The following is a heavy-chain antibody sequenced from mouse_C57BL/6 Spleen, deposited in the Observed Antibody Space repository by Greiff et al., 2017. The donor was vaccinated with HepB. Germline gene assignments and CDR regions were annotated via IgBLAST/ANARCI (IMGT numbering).Heavy chain of an antibody. CDR3: ARDDYDGGYYAMDY. V-gene: IGHV3-6*01. D-gene: IGHD2-4*01. CDR1: GYSITSGYY. CDR2: ISYDGSN. J-gene: IGHJ4*01. Sequence: ESGPGLVKPSQSLSLTCSVTGYSITSGYYWNWIRQFPGNKLEWMGYISYDGSNNYNPSLKNRISITRDTSKNQFFLKLNSVTTEDTATYYCARDDYDGGYYAMDYWGQGTSVTVSS.